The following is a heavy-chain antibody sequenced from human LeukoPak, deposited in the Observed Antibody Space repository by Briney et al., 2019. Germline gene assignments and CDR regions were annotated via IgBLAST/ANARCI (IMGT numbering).Heavy chain of an antibody. D-gene: IGHD5-24*01. J-gene: IGHJ4*02. Sequence: SETLSLTCSVSGGSMSSYYWSWIRQSPGKGLEWIGYIYHSGSTDYNSSLKSRVTISEDTSKKQFSLKVSSVTAADTAVYYCARGLGRDGYNFFDYWGLGTLVTVSS. CDR1: GGSMSSYY. CDR3: ARGLGRDGYNFFDY. V-gene: IGHV4-59*01. CDR2: IYHSGST.